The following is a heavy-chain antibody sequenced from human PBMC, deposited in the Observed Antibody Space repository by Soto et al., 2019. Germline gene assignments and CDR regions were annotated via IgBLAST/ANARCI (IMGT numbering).Heavy chain of an antibody. CDR3: AKGRDSSGYYYAY. J-gene: IGHJ4*02. CDR1: GFTFRTYD. V-gene: IGHV3-30*18. CDR2: ISYDGSNE. D-gene: IGHD3-22*01. Sequence: VGSLRLSCAASGFTFRTYDMHWVRQAPGKGLEWVALISYDGSNEYYAGSVKGRFTVSRDNSKNTLYLQMSSLRPEDTAVYYCAKGRDSSGYYYAYWGQGALVTVSS.